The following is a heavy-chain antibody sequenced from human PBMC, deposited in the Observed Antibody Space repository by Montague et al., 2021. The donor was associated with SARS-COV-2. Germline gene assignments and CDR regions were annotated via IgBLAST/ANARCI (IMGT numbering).Heavy chain of an antibody. CDR1: GGSISSGGCT. D-gene: IGHD3-10*01. V-gene: IGHV4-30-2*01. J-gene: IGHJ6*02. CDR3: ARGSMVRGGKVYYGVDV. Sequence: TLSLTCAVSGGSISSGGCTWNWLWPPKGQGLVWNGYNYHSGKYYHTLSIQSSVTISLDSSKNPLSLNPTSVTAAATALYYCARGSMVRGGKVYYGVDVWGQGTTVTVSS. CDR2: NYHSGKY.